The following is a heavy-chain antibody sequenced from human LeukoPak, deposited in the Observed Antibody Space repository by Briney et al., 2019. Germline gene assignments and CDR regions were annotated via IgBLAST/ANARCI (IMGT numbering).Heavy chain of an antibody. J-gene: IGHJ3*02. V-gene: IGHV3-21*01. D-gene: IGHD1-26*01. CDR1: GFTFSSYT. CDR3: AREVGTPQAFDI. Sequence: GGSLRLSCAASGFTFSSYTMNWVRQAPGKGLEWVSSISSSSDDIYYADSVRGRFTISRDNAKNSLYLQMNSLKAEDTAIYYCAREVGTPQAFDIWGQGTMVTVSS. CDR2: ISSSSDDI.